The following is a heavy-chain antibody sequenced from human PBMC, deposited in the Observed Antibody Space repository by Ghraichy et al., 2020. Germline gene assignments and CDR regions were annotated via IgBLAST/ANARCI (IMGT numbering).Heavy chain of an antibody. CDR1: GFTFSSDN. D-gene: IGHD4-17*01. Sequence: GGSLRLSCAASGFTFSSDNMNWVRQAPGKGLEWVSYISSSSSTIYYADSVKGRFTVSRDNAKNSLYLQMNSLRDEDTAVYYCASEDSQTTVRYGGEFYYYYGMEVWGQGTTVIVSS. J-gene: IGHJ6*02. CDR3: ASEDSQTTVRYGGEFYYYYGMEV. CDR2: ISSSSSTI. V-gene: IGHV3-48*02.